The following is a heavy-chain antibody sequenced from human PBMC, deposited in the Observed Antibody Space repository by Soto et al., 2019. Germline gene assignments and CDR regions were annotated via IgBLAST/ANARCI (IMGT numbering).Heavy chain of an antibody. CDR3: ARVYLMVYAYGWFDP. CDR1: GGSISSGDYY. Sequence: ASETLSLTCTVSGGSISSGDYYWSWIRQPPGKGLEWIGYIYYSGSTYYNPSLKSRVTISVDTSKNQFSLKLSSVTAADTAVYYCARVYLMVYAYGWFDPWGQGTLVTVSS. V-gene: IGHV4-30-4*01. D-gene: IGHD2-8*01. CDR2: IYYSGST. J-gene: IGHJ5*02.